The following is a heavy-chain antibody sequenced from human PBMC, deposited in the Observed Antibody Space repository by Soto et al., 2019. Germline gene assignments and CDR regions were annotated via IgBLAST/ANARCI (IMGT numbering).Heavy chain of an antibody. CDR3: ARNGASIAAAQGWFDP. V-gene: IGHV4-39*01. CDR2: IYYSGST. Sequence: PSETLSLTCTVSGGSISSSSYYWGWIRQPPGKGLEWIGSIYYSGSTYYNPSLKSRVTISVDTSKNQFSLKLSSVTAADTAVYYCARNGASIAAAQGWFDPWGQGTMVTVYS. CDR1: GGSISSSSYY. D-gene: IGHD6-13*01. J-gene: IGHJ5*02.